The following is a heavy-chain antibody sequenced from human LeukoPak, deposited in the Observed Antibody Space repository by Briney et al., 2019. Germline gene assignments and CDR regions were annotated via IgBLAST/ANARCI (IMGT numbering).Heavy chain of an antibody. CDR3: ARRKLWFGEPQVFDY. D-gene: IGHD3-10*01. CDR2: INPNSGGT. CDR1: GYTFTGYY. V-gene: IGHV1-2*02. Sequence: ASVKVSCKASGYTFTGYYMHWVRQAPGQGLEWMGWINPNSGGTNYAQKFQGRVTMTRDTSISTAYMELSRLRSDDTAVYYCARRKLWFGEPQVFDYWGQGTLVTVSS. J-gene: IGHJ4*02.